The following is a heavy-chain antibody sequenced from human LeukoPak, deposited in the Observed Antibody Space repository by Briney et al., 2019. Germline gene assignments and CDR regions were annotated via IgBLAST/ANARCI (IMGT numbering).Heavy chain of an antibody. V-gene: IGHV3-53*01. CDR1: GFSVSRSF. D-gene: IGHD4-17*01. CDR3: ARDSGNGDYEFDY. CDR2: IYSGGST. J-gene: IGHJ4*02. Sequence: GGSLRLSCAASGFSVSRSFLSWVRQAPGKGLEWVSVIYSGGSTYYADSVKGRFTISRDNSKNTLYLQMNSLRAEDTAVYYCARDSGNGDYEFDYWGQGTLVTVSS.